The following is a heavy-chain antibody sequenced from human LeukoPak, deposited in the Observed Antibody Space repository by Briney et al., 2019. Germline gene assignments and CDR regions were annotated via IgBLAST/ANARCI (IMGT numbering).Heavy chain of an antibody. V-gene: IGHV3-23*01. Sequence: GGSLRLSCAASGFTFSSYAMSWVRQAPGKGLEWVSGISGSDGSTYYADSVKGRFTISRDNSKNTLYLQMNSLRAEDTAVYYCAKVAGPYCSGGSCPHFDYWGQGTLVTVSS. D-gene: IGHD2-15*01. CDR2: ISGSDGST. CDR3: AKVAGPYCSGGSCPHFDY. CDR1: GFTFSSYA. J-gene: IGHJ4*02.